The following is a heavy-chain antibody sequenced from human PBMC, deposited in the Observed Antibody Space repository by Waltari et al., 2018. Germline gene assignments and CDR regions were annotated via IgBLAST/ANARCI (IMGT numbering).Heavy chain of an antibody. CDR2: IQYDGGTR. CDR3: SRTFHGFDI. J-gene: IGHJ3*02. V-gene: IGHV3-30*02. CDR1: GFTFSSFG. Sequence: VQLVESGGGVVQPGGSLRLSCAASGFTFSSFGIPCGRQAPGKGLEWVTFIQYDGGTRYYEDSGKGRFTISSDNSKNTLYLQMTSLRAEDTAVYYCSRTFHGFDIWGQGTMVTVSS. D-gene: IGHD3-3*02.